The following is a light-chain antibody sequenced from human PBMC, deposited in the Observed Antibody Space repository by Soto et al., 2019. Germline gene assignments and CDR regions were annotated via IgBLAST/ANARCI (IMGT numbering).Light chain of an antibody. CDR2: KAS. CDR3: QQANSFPLT. J-gene: IGKJ4*01. CDR1: QSISSW. Sequence: DIQMTQSPSTLSASVGDRVTITCRASQSISSWVAWYQQKPGKGPKLLIYKASHLESGVPSRFSGSGSGTEFTLTISSLQPEDFATYYCQQANSFPLTFGGGTKVEIK. V-gene: IGKV1-5*03.